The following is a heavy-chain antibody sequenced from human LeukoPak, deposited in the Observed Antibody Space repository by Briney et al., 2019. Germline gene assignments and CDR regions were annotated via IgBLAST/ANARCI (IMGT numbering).Heavy chain of an antibody. V-gene: IGHV4-30-4*01. D-gene: IGHD3-10*01. CDR1: GGSITSGDYY. CDR2: IYYSGST. Sequence: PSQTLSLTCTVSGGSITSGDYYWSWFRQPPGKGLEWIGYIYYSGSTYYNPSLKSRLTISVDTSKNQFSLKLSSVTAADTAVYYCARDRHKLLWFGELLGWFDPWGQGTLVTVSS. J-gene: IGHJ5*02. CDR3: ARDRHKLLWFGELLGWFDP.